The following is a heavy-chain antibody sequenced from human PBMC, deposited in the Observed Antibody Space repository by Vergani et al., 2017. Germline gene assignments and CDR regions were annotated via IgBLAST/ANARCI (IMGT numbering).Heavy chain of an antibody. V-gene: IGHV3-21*06. CDR3: ARDCTSGGCPDNYGMDV. CDR1: GFTFSDFS. Sequence: VQLVESGGGLVKPGGSLRLSCAASGFTFSDFSMSWVRQAPGKGLEWVAFIGSSGPYINYADSVKGRFIISRDNTNNSLFLQLRSLRAEDAXVYYCARDCTSGGCPDNYGMDVWGQGATVTVSS. J-gene: IGHJ6*02. CDR2: IGSSGPYI. D-gene: IGHD2-8*01.